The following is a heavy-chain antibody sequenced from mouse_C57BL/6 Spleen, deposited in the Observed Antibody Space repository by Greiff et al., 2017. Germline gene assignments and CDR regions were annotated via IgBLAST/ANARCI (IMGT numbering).Heavy chain of an antibody. CDR1: GYTFTSYW. V-gene: IGHV1-69*01. D-gene: IGHD1-1*01. Sequence: QVQLQQPGAELVMPGASVKLSCKASGYTFTSYWMHWVKQRPGQGLEWIGEIAPSDSYTNYNQKFKGKSTLTVDKSSSTAYMQLSSLTSEDSAVYYCARVRDNGSSDYAMDYWGQGTSVTVSS. J-gene: IGHJ4*01. CDR3: ARVRDNGSSDYAMDY. CDR2: IAPSDSYT.